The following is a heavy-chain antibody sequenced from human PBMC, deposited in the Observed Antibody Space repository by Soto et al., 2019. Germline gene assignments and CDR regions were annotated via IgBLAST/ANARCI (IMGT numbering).Heavy chain of an antibody. J-gene: IGHJ5*02. CDR3: AKDSTISAAGWFDP. V-gene: IGHV3-9*01. D-gene: IGHD6-13*01. CDR1: GFTFDDYA. CDR2: ISWNSGSV. Sequence: PGGSLRLSCAASGFTFDDYAMHWVRQAPGKGLEWVSGISWNSGSVAYADSVKGRFTISRDNAKNALYLQMNSLRAEDTALYYCAKDSTISAAGWFDPWGQGTPVTVSS.